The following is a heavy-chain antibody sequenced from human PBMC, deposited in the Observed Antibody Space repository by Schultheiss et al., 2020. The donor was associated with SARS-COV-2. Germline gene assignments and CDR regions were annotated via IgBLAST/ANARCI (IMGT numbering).Heavy chain of an antibody. CDR1: GFTVSSNY. Sequence: GGSLRLSCAASGFTVSSNYMSWVRQAPGKGLEWVSVIYSGGSTYYADSVKGRFTISRDNSKNTLYLQMNSLRAEDTAVYYCARVWIAHIVVVPAASSMDVWGKGTTVTVSS. CDR2: IYSGGST. D-gene: IGHD2-2*01. CDR3: ARVWIAHIVVVPAASSMDV. V-gene: IGHV3-66*01. J-gene: IGHJ6*03.